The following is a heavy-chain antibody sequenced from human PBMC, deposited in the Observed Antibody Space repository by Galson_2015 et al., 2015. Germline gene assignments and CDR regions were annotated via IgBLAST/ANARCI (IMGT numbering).Heavy chain of an antibody. Sequence: CAISGDSVSSNSAAWNWIRQSPSRGLEWLGRTYYRSKWYNDYAVSVKSRITINPDTSKNQFSLQLNSVTPEDRAVYYCARARREVLRFLEWLNPDWYFDLWGRGTLVTVSS. CDR3: ARARREVLRFLEWLNPDWYFDL. J-gene: IGHJ2*01. CDR1: GDSVSSNSAA. V-gene: IGHV6-1*01. CDR2: TYYRSKWYN. D-gene: IGHD3-3*01.